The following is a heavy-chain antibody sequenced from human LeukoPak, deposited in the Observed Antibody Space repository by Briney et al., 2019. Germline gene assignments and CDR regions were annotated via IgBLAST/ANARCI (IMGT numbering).Heavy chain of an antibody. CDR3: ARSLWSHYFDY. J-gene: IGHJ4*02. Sequence: PGGSLRLSCAASGFTFSRYWMSWVRQAPGKGLEWVANIKEEGSERYYVDSVKGRFTISRDNAKNSLFLQMNSLRSDDTAVYYCARSLWSHYFDYWGQGTLVTVSS. V-gene: IGHV3-7*03. CDR1: GFTFSRYW. D-gene: IGHD3-10*01. CDR2: IKEEGSER.